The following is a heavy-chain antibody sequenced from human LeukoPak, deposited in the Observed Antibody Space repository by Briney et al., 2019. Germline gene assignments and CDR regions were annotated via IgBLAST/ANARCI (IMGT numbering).Heavy chain of an antibody. CDR2: IWFDGSNI. D-gene: IGHD6-19*01. CDR3: ARDSLPMAVTGPFDH. Sequence: PGGSLRLSCVASGLPIGDFAMHWVRQAPGKGLEWVTSIWFDGSNIHYADSVKGRVIISRDNSKSALYLQMNSLRAEDTAIYYCARDSLPMAVTGPFDHWGQGALVTVSS. J-gene: IGHJ4*02. CDR1: GLPIGDFA. V-gene: IGHV3-33*08.